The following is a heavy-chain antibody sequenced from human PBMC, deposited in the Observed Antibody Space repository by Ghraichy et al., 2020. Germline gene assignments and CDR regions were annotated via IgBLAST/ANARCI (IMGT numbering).Heavy chain of an antibody. CDR1: GFTFSSYA. CDR3: ARDRLEYGSSSGLDY. Sequence: GGSLRLSCAASGFTFSSYAMHWVRQAPGKGLEYVSAINYNGGSTYYADSVKGRFTISRDNSKNTLYLQMGSLRAEDMAVYYCARDRLEYGSSSGLDYWGQGTLVTVSS. J-gene: IGHJ4*02. D-gene: IGHD6-6*01. V-gene: IGHV3-64*02. CDR2: INYNGGST.